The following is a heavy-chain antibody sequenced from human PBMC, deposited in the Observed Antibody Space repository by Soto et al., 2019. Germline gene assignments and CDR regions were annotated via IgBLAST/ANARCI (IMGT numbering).Heavy chain of an antibody. J-gene: IGHJ5*02. CDR2: INHIGSI. CDR3: ATGGGFLATSMVWFET. V-gene: IGHV4-34*01. Sequence: PSETLSLTCAFHNVSLSGNIWNCIRHPPGKGLEWIGEINHIGSINYNPSLRSRVTISVDRSRNQFSLKLTSMTAADTAVYYCATGGGFLATSMVWFETWGQRTLVRVSS. CDR1: NVSLSGNI. D-gene: IGHD3-3*02.